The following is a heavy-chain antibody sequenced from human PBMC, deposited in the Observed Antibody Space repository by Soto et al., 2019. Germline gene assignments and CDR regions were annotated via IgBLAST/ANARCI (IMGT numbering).Heavy chain of an antibody. V-gene: IGHV4-34*01. CDR1: GGSFSGYY. J-gene: IGHJ4*02. CDR3: ARHGGYYFDY. D-gene: IGHD3-16*01. CDR2: IGHGGGT. Sequence: QVQLQQRGAGLLKPSETLSVTCAVYGGSFSGYYWSWIRQPPGKGLEWIGEIGHGGGTIYNPFLQTRVTISEDSSNTVFSLKVNSVTAADTAVDYCARHGGYYFDYWGQGAPVTVSS.